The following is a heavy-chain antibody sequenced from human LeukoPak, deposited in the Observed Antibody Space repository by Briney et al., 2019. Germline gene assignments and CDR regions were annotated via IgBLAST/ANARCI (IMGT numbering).Heavy chain of an antibody. CDR1: GFTFSDYR. D-gene: IGHD3-10*01. Sequence: PGGSLRLSCAASGFTFSDYRMHWVRQAPGKGLVWVSRINSDGSSTSYVDSARGRFTISRDNAKNSLYLQMNSLRAEDTAVYYCARTITMVRGEYDYWGQGTLVTVSS. V-gene: IGHV3-74*01. CDR3: ARTITMVRGEYDY. J-gene: IGHJ4*02. CDR2: INSDGSST.